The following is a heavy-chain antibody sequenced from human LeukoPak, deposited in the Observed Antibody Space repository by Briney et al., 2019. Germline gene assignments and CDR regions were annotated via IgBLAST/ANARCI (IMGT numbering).Heavy chain of an antibody. Sequence: GRSLRLSCAASGFTFSSFAMHWVRQAPDKGLDWVAVISYDGTNKDYADSVKGRFTMSRDNSKNTLYLQMNSLRLEDTALYYCARDGNSGWYTGENYYYYGMDVWGQGTTVTVSS. CDR1: GFTFSSFA. CDR3: ARDGNSGWYTGENYYYYGMDV. CDR2: ISYDGTNK. J-gene: IGHJ6*02. V-gene: IGHV3-30-3*01. D-gene: IGHD6-19*01.